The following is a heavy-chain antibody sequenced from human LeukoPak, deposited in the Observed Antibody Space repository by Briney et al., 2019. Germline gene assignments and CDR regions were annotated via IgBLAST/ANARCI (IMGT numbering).Heavy chain of an antibody. CDR1: GYTFTAYS. CDR2: INPHSGDI. D-gene: IGHD1-26*01. V-gene: IGHV1-2*04. Sequence: GASVKVSCKASGYTFTAYSMHWVRQAPGQGLEWMGWINPHSGDINYAQKFQGWVTMTRDTSISTVYMELSRLRSDDTAVYYCARDREGAFEFDYWGQGTLVTVSS. J-gene: IGHJ4*02. CDR3: ARDREGAFEFDY.